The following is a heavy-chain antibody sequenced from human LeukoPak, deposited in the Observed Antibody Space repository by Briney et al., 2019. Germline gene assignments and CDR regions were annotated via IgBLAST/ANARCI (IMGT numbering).Heavy chain of an antibody. J-gene: IGHJ4*02. CDR3: ARGRGDFIIFDY. CDR2: IFYYGST. Sequence: SETLSLTCTVSGAPISSYYWSWIRQPPGKGLEWIGYIFYYGSTNYNPSLKSRVPISVDTSKTPFSLKLKSVTAADTAVYYCARGRGDFIIFDYWGQGTLVTVSS. V-gene: IGHV4-59*01. D-gene: IGHD2-21*02. CDR1: GAPISSYY.